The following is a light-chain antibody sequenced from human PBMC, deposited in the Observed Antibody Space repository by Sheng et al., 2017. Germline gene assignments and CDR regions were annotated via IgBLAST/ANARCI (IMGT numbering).Light chain of an antibody. CDR3: YSTDSSGTHRV. J-gene: IGLJ3*02. V-gene: IGLV3-10*01. Sequence: SYELTQPPSVSVSPGQTARITCSGDALPKNTAYWYQQKSGQAPVLVIYEGGKRPSGIPERFSGSSSGTMATLTISGAQVEDEADYYCYSTDSSGTHRVFGGGTELTVL. CDR2: EGG. CDR1: ALPKNT.